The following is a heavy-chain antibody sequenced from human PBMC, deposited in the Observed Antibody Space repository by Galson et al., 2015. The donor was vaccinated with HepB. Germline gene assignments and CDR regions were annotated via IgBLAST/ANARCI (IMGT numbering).Heavy chain of an antibody. V-gene: IGHV3-9*01. CDR2: ISWNSGSI. Sequence: SLRLSCAASGFTFDDYAMHWVRQAPGKGLEWVSGISWNSGSIGYADSVKGRFTISRDNAKNSLYLQMNSLRAEDTALYYCAKGGYSGSYYPDDAFDIWGQGTMVTVSS. CDR3: AKGGYSGSYYPDDAFDI. CDR1: GFTFDDYA. D-gene: IGHD1-26*01. J-gene: IGHJ3*02.